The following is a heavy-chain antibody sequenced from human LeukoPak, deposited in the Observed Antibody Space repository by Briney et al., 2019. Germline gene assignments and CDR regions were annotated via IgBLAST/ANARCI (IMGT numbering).Heavy chain of an antibody. J-gene: IGHJ4*02. V-gene: IGHV3-48*03. D-gene: IGHD6-19*01. CDR3: ARESIAVAGAPFDC. Sequence: GGSLRLSCAASGLTFSSYEMNWVRQAPGKGLEWVSYISSGSTIYDADSVKGRFTISRDNAKNSLYLQMNSLRAEDTAVYYCARESIAVAGAPFDCWGQGTLVTVSS. CDR1: GLTFSSYE. CDR2: ISSGSTI.